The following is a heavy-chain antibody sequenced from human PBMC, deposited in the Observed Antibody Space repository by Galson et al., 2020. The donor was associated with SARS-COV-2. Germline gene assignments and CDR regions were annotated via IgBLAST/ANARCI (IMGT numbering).Heavy chain of an antibody. V-gene: IGHV3-33*08. J-gene: IGHJ4*02. CDR3: ARGGGWLRSLDY. Sequence: GGSLRLSCAASGFTFSSYGMHWVRQAPGKGLEWVAVIWYDGSNKYYADSVKGRFTISRDNSKNTLYLQMNSLRAEDTAVYYCARGGGWLRSLDYWGQGTLVTVSS. CDR2: IWYDGSNK. D-gene: IGHD5-12*01. CDR1: GFTFSSYG.